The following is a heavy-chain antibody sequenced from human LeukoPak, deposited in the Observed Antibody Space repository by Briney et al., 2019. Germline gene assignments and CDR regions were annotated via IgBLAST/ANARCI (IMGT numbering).Heavy chain of an antibody. CDR2: IQYDGSKK. D-gene: IGHD2-2*01. Sequence: GGSLRLSCVTSGFTLSSYGMHRVRQAPGKGLEWVAAIQYDGSKKYYIDSVEGRFTISRDNSRNTVYLQMNSLRAEDTAVYYCARDDCSSPSCYAYWGQGTLVTVSS. CDR1: GFTLSSYG. V-gene: IGHV3-33*01. CDR3: ARDDCSSPSCYAY. J-gene: IGHJ4*02.